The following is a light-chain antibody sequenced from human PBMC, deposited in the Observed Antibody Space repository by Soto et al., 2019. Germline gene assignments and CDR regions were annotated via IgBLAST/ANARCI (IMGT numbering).Light chain of an antibody. V-gene: IGKV3-15*01. CDR2: GAS. J-gene: IGKJ1*01. Sequence: DIVMTQSPDTLSVSPGERATLSCRASQSLLSNLAWYQQKPGQAPRLLIYGASTRATGIPARFSGSESGTEFTLTISSLQSADFAVYYCQQYSVWPPAFGQGTKVEIK. CDR1: QSLLSN. CDR3: QQYSVWPPA.